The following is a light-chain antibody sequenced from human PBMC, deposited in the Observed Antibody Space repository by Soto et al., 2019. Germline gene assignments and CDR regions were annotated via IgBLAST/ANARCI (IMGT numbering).Light chain of an antibody. Sequence: DIQMTQSPSTLSASVGDRVTITCRASQSISSWLAWYQQKPGKAPKLLIYKASTLKCGVPSRFSGSGSGTEFTLTISSLQPDDFATYYCQQYNTYQGTFGPGTKVDIK. J-gene: IGKJ1*01. CDR1: QSISSW. CDR2: KAS. CDR3: QQYNTYQGT. V-gene: IGKV1-5*03.